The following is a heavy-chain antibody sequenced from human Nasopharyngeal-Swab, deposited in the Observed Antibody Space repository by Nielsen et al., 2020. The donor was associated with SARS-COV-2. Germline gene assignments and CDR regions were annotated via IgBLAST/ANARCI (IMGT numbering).Heavy chain of an antibody. CDR3: ARAGGGYSYADY. V-gene: IGHV3-33*01. J-gene: IGHJ4*02. CDR1: GFTSRSYG. CDR2: IWYDGSNK. Sequence: GESLKISCAASGFTSRSYGMHCVRQAPGKGLEWVAVIWYDGSNKYYADSVKGRFTISRDNSKNTLYLQMNSLRAEDTAVYYCARAGGGYSYADYWGQGTLVTVSS. D-gene: IGHD5-18*01.